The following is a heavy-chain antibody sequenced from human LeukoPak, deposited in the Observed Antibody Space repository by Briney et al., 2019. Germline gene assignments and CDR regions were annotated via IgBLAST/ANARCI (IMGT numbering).Heavy chain of an antibody. CDR1: GGSISSSSYY. Sequence: PSETLSLTCTVSGGSISSSSYYWGWIRQPPGKGLEWIGSIYYSGSTYYNPSLKSRVTISVDTSKNQFSLKLSSVTAADTAVYYCARFDWLKTFDYWGQGTLVTVSS. CDR3: ARFDWLKTFDY. J-gene: IGHJ4*02. CDR2: IYYSGST. D-gene: IGHD3-9*01. V-gene: IGHV4-39*07.